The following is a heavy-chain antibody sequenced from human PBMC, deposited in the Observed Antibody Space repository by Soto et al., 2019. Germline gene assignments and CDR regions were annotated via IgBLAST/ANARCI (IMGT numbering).Heavy chain of an antibody. CDR3: ARGGYCSGGSCYPFYYYYGMDV. CDR1: GGSFSGYD. V-gene: IGHV4-34*01. J-gene: IGHJ6*02. CDR2: INHSGST. Sequence: QVQLQQWGAGRLKPSETLSLTCAVYGGSFSGYDLSWIRQPPGKGLEWIGEINHSGSTNYNPSLKRRVTISVDTSKNQFAPKLSSVTAADTAVYYCARGGYCSGGSCYPFYYYYGMDVWGQGTTVTVSS. D-gene: IGHD2-15*01.